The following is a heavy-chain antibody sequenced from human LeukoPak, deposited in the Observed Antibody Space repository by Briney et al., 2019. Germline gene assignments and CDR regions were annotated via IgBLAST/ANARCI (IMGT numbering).Heavy chain of an antibody. J-gene: IGHJ4*02. CDR3: ARKMATHLDY. CDR2: IIPIFGTA. CDR1: GGTFSSYA. V-gene: IGHV1-69*01. Sequence: APVTVSCKASGGTFSSYAISWVRQAPGQGLEWMGGIIPIFGTANYAQKFQGRVTITADESTSTAYMELSSLRSEDTAVYYCARKMATHLDYWGQGTLVTVSS. D-gene: IGHD5-24*01.